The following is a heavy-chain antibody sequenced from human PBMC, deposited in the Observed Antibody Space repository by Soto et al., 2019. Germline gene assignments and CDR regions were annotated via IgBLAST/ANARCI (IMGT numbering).Heavy chain of an antibody. V-gene: IGHV1-2*02. CDR3: ARDRADGGWFDP. CDR2: INPNSGGT. J-gene: IGHJ5*02. Sequence: ASVKVSCKASGYTFTGYYMHWVRQAPGQGLEWMGWINPNSGGTNYAQKFQGRVTMTRDTSISTAYMELSRLRSDDTAVYYCARDRADGGWFDPWGQGTLVTVSS. CDR1: GYTFTGYY.